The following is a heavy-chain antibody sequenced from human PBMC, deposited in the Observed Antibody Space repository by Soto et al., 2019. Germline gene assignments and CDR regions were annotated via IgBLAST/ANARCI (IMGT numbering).Heavy chain of an antibody. J-gene: IGHJ5*02. Sequence: PRGSLRLSCAASGFTFSSYTMHWARQAPGKGLEYVSSISANGGSTFYANSVKGRFTISRDNSKNTLYLQMGSLRAEDMAVYYCAGSPPGYGEGFFDPWGQGALVTVSS. D-gene: IGHD3-10*01. CDR1: GFTFSSYT. CDR3: AGSPPGYGEGFFDP. V-gene: IGHV3-64*01. CDR2: ISANGGST.